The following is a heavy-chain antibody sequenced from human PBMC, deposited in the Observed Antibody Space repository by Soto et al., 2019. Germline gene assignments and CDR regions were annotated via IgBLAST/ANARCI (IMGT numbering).Heavy chain of an antibody. D-gene: IGHD3-10*01. CDR3: ARAYYGSIYYFDY. CDR2: IYYSGST. CDR1: GASICSSSYY. Sequence: PSETPSLTCTVCGASICSSSYYWGWIRQPPGKGLEWIGSIYYSGSTYYNPSLKSRVTISVDSSKNQFSLELTSVTAADTAVYYCARAYYGSIYYFDYWGQGTLVTVSS. V-gene: IGHV4-39*01. J-gene: IGHJ4*02.